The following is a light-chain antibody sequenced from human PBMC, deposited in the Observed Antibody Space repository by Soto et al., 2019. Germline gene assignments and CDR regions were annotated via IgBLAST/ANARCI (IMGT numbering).Light chain of an antibody. CDR2: AAS. CDR1: QGISNY. CDR3: QQYNSAPRT. Sequence: DIQMTQSPSSLSASVGDRVTITCRASQGISNYLAWYQQKPGKVPKLLIYAASTLQSGVPSRFSGSGSGTYLTIAISSLQPEDVASYYCQQYNSAPRTFGQGTKVEIK. J-gene: IGKJ1*01. V-gene: IGKV1-27*01.